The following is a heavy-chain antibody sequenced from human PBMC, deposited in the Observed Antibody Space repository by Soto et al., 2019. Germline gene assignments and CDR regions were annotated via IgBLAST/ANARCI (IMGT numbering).Heavy chain of an antibody. J-gene: IGHJ4*02. CDR3: ALREGIWYSGYDFALSLDY. V-gene: IGHV1-46*03. D-gene: IGHD5-12*01. CDR2: INPSGGST. CDR1: GYTFTSYY. Sequence: GASVKVSCKASGYTFTSYYMHWVRQAPGQGLEWMGIINPSGGSTSYAQKFQGRVTMTRDTSTSTVYMELSSLRSEDTAVYYCALREGIWYSGYDFALSLDYWGQGTLVTVSS.